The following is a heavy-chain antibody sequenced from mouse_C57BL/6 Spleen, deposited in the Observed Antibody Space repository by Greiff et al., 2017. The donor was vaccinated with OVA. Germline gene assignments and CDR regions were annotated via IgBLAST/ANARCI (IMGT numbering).Heavy chain of an antibody. J-gene: IGHJ4*01. CDR3: AREDWDRGDY. D-gene: IGHD4-1*01. CDR2: IYPGDGDT. V-gene: IGHV1-82*01. Sequence: QVQLQQSGPELVKPGASVKISCKASGYAFSSSWMNWVKQRPGKGLEWIGRIYPGDGDTNYNGKFKGKATLTADKSSSTAYMQLSSLTSEDSAVYSCAREDWDRGDYWGQGTSVTVSS. CDR1: GYAFSSSW.